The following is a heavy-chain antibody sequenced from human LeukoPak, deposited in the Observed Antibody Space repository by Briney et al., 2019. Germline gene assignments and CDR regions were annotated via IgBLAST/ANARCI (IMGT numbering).Heavy chain of an antibody. CDR2: IYYSGST. CDR1: GGSISSYY. Sequence: PSEALSLTCTVSGGSISSYYWSWIRQPPGKGLEWIGYIYYSGSTNYNPSLKSRVTISVDTSKNQFSLKLSSVTAADTAVYYCARVAYYDFWSGYNWFDPWGQGTLVTVSS. CDR3: ARVAYYDFWSGYNWFDP. D-gene: IGHD3-3*01. V-gene: IGHV4-59*01. J-gene: IGHJ5*02.